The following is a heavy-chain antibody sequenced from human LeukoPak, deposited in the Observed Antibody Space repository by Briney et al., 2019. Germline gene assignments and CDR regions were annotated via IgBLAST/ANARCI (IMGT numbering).Heavy chain of an antibody. CDR3: ARAVVADSSSWFRARLEGKGIDY. V-gene: IGHV3-9*01. Sequence: GGSLRLSCAASGFTFDDYAMHWVRQAPGKGLEWVSGISWNSGSIGYADSVKGRFTISRDNAKNSLYLQMNSLRAEDTAVYYCARAVVADSSSWFRARLEGKGIDYWGQGTLVTVSS. CDR2: ISWNSGSI. D-gene: IGHD6-13*01. J-gene: IGHJ4*02. CDR1: GFTFDDYA.